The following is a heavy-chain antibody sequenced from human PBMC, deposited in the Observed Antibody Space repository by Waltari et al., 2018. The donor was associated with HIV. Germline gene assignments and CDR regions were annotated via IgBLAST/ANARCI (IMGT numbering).Heavy chain of an antibody. D-gene: IGHD5-18*01. CDR2: MSSSSSTI. Sequence: EVQLVESGGGLVQPGGSLRLSCAASGFTFSSYSMNWVRQAPGKGLDWVSYMSSSSSTIYYADSGKGRFTISRDNGKNSLYLQMNSLRAEDTAVYYCARHKEGEGYNYWIYYYYYGMDVWGQGTTVTVSS. J-gene: IGHJ6*02. CDR1: GFTFSSYS. CDR3: ARHKEGEGYNYWIYYYYYGMDV. V-gene: IGHV3-48*01.